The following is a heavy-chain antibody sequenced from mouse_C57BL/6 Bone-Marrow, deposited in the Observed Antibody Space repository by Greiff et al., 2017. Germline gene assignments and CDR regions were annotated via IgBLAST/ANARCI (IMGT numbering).Heavy chain of an antibody. CDR3: ARCYDNDYAMDY. CDR2: INPNYGTT. V-gene: IGHV1-39*01. CDR1: GYSFTDYN. Sequence: EVQLQQSGPELVKPGASVKISCKASGYSFTDYNMTWVKQSNGESLEWIGVINPNYGTTSYNQKFKGKATLTVDKSSSTAYMQLNSLTSEDSAVDYCARCYDNDYAMDYWGQGTSVTVTS. J-gene: IGHJ4*01. D-gene: IGHD2-4*01.